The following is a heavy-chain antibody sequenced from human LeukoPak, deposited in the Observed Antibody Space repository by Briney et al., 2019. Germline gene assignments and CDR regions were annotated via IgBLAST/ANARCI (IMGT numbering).Heavy chain of an antibody. CDR1: GFTFSSFW. J-gene: IGHJ3*02. CDR3: GRRAWERRDAFDI. V-gene: IGHV3-74*01. D-gene: IGHD1-26*01. Sequence: QSGGSLRLSCAASGFTFSSFWMHWVRQAPGKGLVWVSQINSDGSSTSYADSVKGRFTISRDNAKNTLFLQMNILRAEDTAVYYCGRRAWERRDAFDIWGQGTMVTVAS. CDR2: INSDGSST.